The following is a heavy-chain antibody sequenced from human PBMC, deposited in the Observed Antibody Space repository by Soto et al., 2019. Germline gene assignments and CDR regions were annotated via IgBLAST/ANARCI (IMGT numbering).Heavy chain of an antibody. Sequence: EVQLLESGGGLVQPGGSLRLSCAASGFTFSSYAMSWVRQAPGKGLAWVSGISVSGGSTYYADSVKGRFTISRDNSKNTLYLQMNSLRAEDTAVYYWASNKRYGAPDYRGPGTLVSVCS. D-gene: IGHD5-12*01. CDR2: ISVSGGST. CDR3: ASNKRYGAPDY. V-gene: IGHV3-23*01. CDR1: GFTFSSYA. J-gene: IGHJ4*02.